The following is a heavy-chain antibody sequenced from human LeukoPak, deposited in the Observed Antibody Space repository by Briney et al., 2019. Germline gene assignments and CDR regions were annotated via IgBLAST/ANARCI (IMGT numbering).Heavy chain of an antibody. D-gene: IGHD1-26*01. V-gene: IGHV4-39*01. CDR1: GDSLSSNSYY. CDR3: ARRGWDILFDF. J-gene: IGHJ4*02. Sequence: SETLSLTCTVSGDSLSSNSYYWGWLRQTPGKCLEWIGSVYHRGSTYYNPSLKSQVTIPVETSKNQFSLKMRSVTAADTAVYYCARRGWDILFDFWGQGTLVTVSS. CDR2: VYHRGST.